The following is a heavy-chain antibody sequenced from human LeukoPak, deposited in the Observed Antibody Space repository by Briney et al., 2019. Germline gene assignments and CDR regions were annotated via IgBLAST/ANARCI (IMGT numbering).Heavy chain of an antibody. D-gene: IGHD3-22*01. CDR2: INPNSGGT. Sequence: GASVKVSCKASGYTFTAYYMHWVRQAPGQGLEWMGWINPNSGGTNYAQKFQGRVTMTRDTSISTAYMELSRLRSDDTALYYCARAGVWDYSDTSGYHNGAFDIWGQGTMVTVSS. J-gene: IGHJ3*02. CDR3: ARAGVWDYSDTSGYHNGAFDI. CDR1: GYTFTAYY. V-gene: IGHV1-2*02.